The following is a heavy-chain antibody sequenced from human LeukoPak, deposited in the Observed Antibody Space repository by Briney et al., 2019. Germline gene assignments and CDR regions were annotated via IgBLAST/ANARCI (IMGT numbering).Heavy chain of an antibody. J-gene: IGHJ5*02. CDR2: IIPIFGTA. D-gene: IGHD6-6*01. Sequence: ASVKVSCKASGGTFSSYAISWVRQAPGQGLEWMGGIIPIFGTADYAQKFQGRVTITADKSTSTAYMELSSLRSEDTTVYYCARELIAARPTNWFDPWGQGTLVTVSS. CDR1: GGTFSSYA. V-gene: IGHV1-69*06. CDR3: ARELIAARPTNWFDP.